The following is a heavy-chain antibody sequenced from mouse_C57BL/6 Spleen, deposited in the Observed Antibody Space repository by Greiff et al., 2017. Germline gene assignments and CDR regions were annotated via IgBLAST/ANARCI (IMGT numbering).Heavy chain of an antibody. V-gene: IGHV5-4*01. D-gene: IGHD4-1*01. CDR2: ISDGGSYT. CDR1: GFTFSSYA. J-gene: IGHJ4*01. CDR3: ARDGSGYAMDY. Sequence: DVMLVESGGGLVKPGGSLKLSCAASGFTFSSYAMSWVRQTPEKRLEWVATISDGGSYTYYPDNVKGRFTISRDNAKNNLYLQMSHLKSEDTAMYYCARDGSGYAMDYWGQGTSVTVSS.